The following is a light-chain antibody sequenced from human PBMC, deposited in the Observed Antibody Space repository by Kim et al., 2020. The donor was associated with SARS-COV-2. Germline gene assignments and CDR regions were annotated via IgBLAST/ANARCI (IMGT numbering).Light chain of an antibody. J-gene: IGLJ3*02. CDR2: GKN. Sequence: AWGQTVRIKWQGDSLRSYYASWYQQKPGQAPVLVIYGKNNRPSGIPDRFSGSSSGNTASLTITGAQAEDEADYYCNSRDSSGNHWVFGGGTQLTVL. CDR1: SLRSYY. V-gene: IGLV3-19*01. CDR3: NSRDSSGNHWV.